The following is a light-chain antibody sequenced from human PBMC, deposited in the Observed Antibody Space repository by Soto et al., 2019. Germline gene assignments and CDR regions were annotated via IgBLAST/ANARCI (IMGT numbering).Light chain of an antibody. J-gene: IGKJ5*01. V-gene: IGKV2-24*01. CDR2: MVS. CDR3: MQATQCPQVT. Sequence: DIVMTQAPLSSPVTLGQPASISCRSSHSLVHRDGNTYLNWLHHRPGQPPRLLLYMVSKRFSGVPDRFIGSGAGTDFTLKISRVEPEDVGFYYCMQATQCPQVTFGQGTRLEIK. CDR1: HSLVHRDGNTY.